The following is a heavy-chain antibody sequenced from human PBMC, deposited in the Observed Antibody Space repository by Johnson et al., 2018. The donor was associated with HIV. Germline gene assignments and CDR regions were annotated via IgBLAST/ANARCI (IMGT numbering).Heavy chain of an antibody. Sequence: VLLVESGGGLVPPGGSLRLSCAASGFTVSRTYMSWVPQAPGKGLEWVSVLYSGGSTSYAASVQGRFTISRDNSKNTLYLQMNSLRAEDTAVYYCARDPRGEAMALDAFDIWGQGTMVTVSS. CDR1: GFTVSRTY. V-gene: IGHV3-66*01. CDR2: LYSGGST. J-gene: IGHJ3*02. CDR3: ARDPRGEAMALDAFDI. D-gene: IGHD5-18*01.